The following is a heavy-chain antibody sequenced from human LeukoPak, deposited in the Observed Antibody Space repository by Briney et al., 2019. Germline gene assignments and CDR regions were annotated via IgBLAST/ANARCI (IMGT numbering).Heavy chain of an antibody. Sequence: TGGSLRLSCAASGFTFSSYSMNWVRQAPGKGLEWVSSISSSSSYIYYADSVKGRFTISRDNAKNSLYLQMNSLRAEDTAVYYCARVGGGSSWYQGYFDYWGQGTLVTVSS. V-gene: IGHV3-21*01. CDR1: GFTFSSYS. CDR3: ARVGGGSSWYQGYFDY. D-gene: IGHD6-13*01. J-gene: IGHJ4*02. CDR2: ISSSSSYI.